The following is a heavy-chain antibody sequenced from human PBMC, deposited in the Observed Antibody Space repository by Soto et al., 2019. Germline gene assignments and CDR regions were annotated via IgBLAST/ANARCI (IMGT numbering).Heavy chain of an antibody. Sequence: GGSLRLSCAASGFTFSSYSMNWVRQAPGKGLEWVSSISSSSSYIYYADSVKGRFTISRDNAKNSLYLQMNSLRAEDTAVYYCARASGHQYFQHWGQGNLVTVSS. V-gene: IGHV3-21*01. CDR1: GFTFSSYS. CDR2: ISSSSSYI. CDR3: ARASGHQYFQH. J-gene: IGHJ1*01. D-gene: IGHD3-10*01.